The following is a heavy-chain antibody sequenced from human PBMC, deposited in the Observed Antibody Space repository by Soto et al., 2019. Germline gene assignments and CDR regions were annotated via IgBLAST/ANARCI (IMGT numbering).Heavy chain of an antibody. CDR3: ARDTGDWFDP. CDR1: GGSISRYY. Sequence: QVQLQESGPGLVKPSETLSRTCTVSGGSISRYYWSWIRQPPGKGLEWIGYIYYSGSTNYNPSLKSRVTLSVDTSKKQFSLKLSSVTAADTAVYYCARDTGDWFDPWGQGTLVTVSS. J-gene: IGHJ5*02. D-gene: IGHD3-10*01. CDR2: IYYSGST. V-gene: IGHV4-59*01.